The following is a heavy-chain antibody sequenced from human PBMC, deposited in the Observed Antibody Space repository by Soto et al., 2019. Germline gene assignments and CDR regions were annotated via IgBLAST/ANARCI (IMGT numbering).Heavy chain of an antibody. V-gene: IGHV4-34*01. CDR3: ARECSGGSCYFDY. D-gene: IGHD2-15*01. CDR1: GGSFSGYY. CDR2: INHSGST. J-gene: IGHJ4*02. Sequence: QVQLQQWGAGLLKPSETLSLTCAVYGGSFSGYYWSWIRQPPGKGLEWIGEINHSGSTNYNPSLRSRVTKTVDAPQNQFSLKLSSVTAADTAVYYCARECSGGSCYFDYWGQGTLVTVSS.